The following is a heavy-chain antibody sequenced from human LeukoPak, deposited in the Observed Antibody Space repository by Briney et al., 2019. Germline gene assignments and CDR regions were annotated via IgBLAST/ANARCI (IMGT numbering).Heavy chain of an antibody. CDR1: GFTFSRYA. CDR2: ISGSAGST. J-gene: IGHJ6*03. D-gene: IGHD3-10*01. V-gene: IGHV3-23*01. Sequence: GGSLRLSCAASGFTFSRYAMSWVRQAPGKGLEWVSTISGSAGSTYYADSVKGRFTISRDNSKNTLYLQMNSLRAEDTAVYYCAAGSGPTFYYYYYMDVWGKGTTVTVSS. CDR3: AAGSGPTFYYYYYMDV.